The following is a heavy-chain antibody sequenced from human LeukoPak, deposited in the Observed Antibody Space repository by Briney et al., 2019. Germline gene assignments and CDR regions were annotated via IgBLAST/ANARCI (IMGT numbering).Heavy chain of an antibody. Sequence: ASAKVSCKASGGTFSSYGISWVRQAPGQGLEWMGWISAYNGNTNYAQKLQGRVTMTTDTSTSTAYMELRSLRSDDTAVYYCARGLYCTNGVCYARQLDYWGQGTLVTVSS. CDR1: GGTFSSYG. J-gene: IGHJ4*02. D-gene: IGHD2-8*01. CDR2: ISAYNGNT. V-gene: IGHV1-18*01. CDR3: ARGLYCTNGVCYARQLDY.